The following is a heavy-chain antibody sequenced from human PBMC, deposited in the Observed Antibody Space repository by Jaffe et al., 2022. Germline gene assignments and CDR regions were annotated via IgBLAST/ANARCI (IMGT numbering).Heavy chain of an antibody. CDR1: GYSISSGYY. Sequence: QVQLQESGPGLVKPSETLSLTCAVSGYSISSGYYWGWIRQPPGKGLEWIGSIYHSGSTYYNPSLKSRVTISVDTSKNQFSLKLSSVTAADTAVYYCARHGRGNWNDDSGWFDPWGQGTLVTVSS. D-gene: IGHD1-1*01. V-gene: IGHV4-38-2*01. CDR3: ARHGRGNWNDDSGWFDP. CDR2: IYHSGST. J-gene: IGHJ5*02.